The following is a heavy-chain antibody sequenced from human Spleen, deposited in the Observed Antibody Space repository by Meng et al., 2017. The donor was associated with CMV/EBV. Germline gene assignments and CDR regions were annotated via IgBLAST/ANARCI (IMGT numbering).Heavy chain of an antibody. J-gene: IGHJ4*02. D-gene: IGHD1-26*01. CDR3: ARDPYSGSYIPDY. CDR1: GFTFSSYS. Sequence: GESLKISCAASGFTFSSYSMNWVRQAPGKGLEWVSYISSSSSTIYYADSVKGRFTISRDNAKNSLYLQMNSLRAEDTAVYYCARDPYSGSYIPDYWGQGTLVTVSS. V-gene: IGHV3-48*04. CDR2: ISSSSSTI.